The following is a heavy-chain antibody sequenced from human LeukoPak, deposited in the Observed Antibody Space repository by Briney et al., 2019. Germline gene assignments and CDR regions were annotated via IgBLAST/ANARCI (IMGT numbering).Heavy chain of an antibody. CDR2: ISSSSTI. Sequence: GGSLRLSCAASGFTFSSYSMNWVRQAPGKGLEWVSYISSSSTIYYADSVKGRFTISRDNAKNSLYLQMNSLRAEDTAVYYCARDLGGGYNSYYFDYWGQGTLVTVSS. CDR3: ARDLGGGYNSYYFDY. CDR1: GFTFSSYS. V-gene: IGHV3-48*01. D-gene: IGHD5-24*01. J-gene: IGHJ4*02.